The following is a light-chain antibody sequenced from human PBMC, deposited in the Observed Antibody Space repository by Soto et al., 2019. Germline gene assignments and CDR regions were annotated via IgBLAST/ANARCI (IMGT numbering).Light chain of an antibody. CDR3: QQGYSTLPYT. V-gene: IGKV1-39*01. CDR1: QTISSY. CDR2: AAS. J-gene: IGKJ2*01. Sequence: DIQMTQSPSSLSASVGDRVIITCRASQTISSYVNWYQQKPGKAPKLLIYAASSLPSGVPSRFSGSGSGTDFTLTISSLQPEDFATYYCQQGYSTLPYTFGQGTKLEIK.